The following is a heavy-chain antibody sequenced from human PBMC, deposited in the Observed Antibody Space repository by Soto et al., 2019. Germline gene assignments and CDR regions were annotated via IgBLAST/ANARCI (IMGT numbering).Heavy chain of an antibody. Sequence: EVQLLESGGGLVQPGGSLRLSCAASAFTFNTYAMGWVRQAPGKGLEWVSAISVSGGGTYYADSVKGRFTISRDTSKNTLYLQMNSLGPDDTAVYYCAKSGGASPYYFDYWGRGTLVTVSS. V-gene: IGHV3-23*01. CDR1: AFTFNTYA. CDR3: AKSGGASPYYFDY. D-gene: IGHD1-26*01. CDR2: ISVSGGGT. J-gene: IGHJ4*02.